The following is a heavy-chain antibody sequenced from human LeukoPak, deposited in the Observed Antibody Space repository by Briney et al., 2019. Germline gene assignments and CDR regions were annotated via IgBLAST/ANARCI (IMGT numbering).Heavy chain of an antibody. J-gene: IGHJ4*02. D-gene: IGHD2-21*02. CDR1: GFTFSSYG. Sequence: GGSLRLSCAVSGFTFSSYGMSWVRQAPGKGLEWVSAISGSGSSTYYAASVKGRFTISRDNSKNTLYLQMNSLRAEDTAVYYCAAYSSSYMSGDCYSDYWGQGTLVTVSS. CDR3: AAYSSSYMSGDCYSDY. CDR2: ISGSGSST. V-gene: IGHV3-23*01.